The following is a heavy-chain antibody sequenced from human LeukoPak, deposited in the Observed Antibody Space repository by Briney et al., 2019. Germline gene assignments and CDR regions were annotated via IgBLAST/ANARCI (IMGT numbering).Heavy chain of an antibody. Sequence: SETLSLACTVSGGSISSSSYYWGWIRQPPGKGLEWIGSIYYSGSTYYNPSLKSRVTISVDTSKNQFSLKLSSVTAADTAVYYCARLSFGPYYYYYMDVWGKGTTVTVSS. CDR2: IYYSGST. D-gene: IGHD3-10*01. CDR1: GGSISSSSYY. CDR3: ARLSFGPYYYYYMDV. J-gene: IGHJ6*03. V-gene: IGHV4-39*01.